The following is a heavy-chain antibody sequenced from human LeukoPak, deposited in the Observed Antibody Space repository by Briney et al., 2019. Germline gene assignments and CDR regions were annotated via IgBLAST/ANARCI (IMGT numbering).Heavy chain of an antibody. CDR1: GYSFTSYW. D-gene: IGHD5-18*01. V-gene: IGHV5-51*01. CDR3: ARQDSYGPLYYFDY. Sequence: GESLKISCKGSGYSFTSYWIGWVRQMPGKGLEWMGIIYPGDSDTRYSPSFQGQVTISADKSISTAYLQWSSLKASDAMYYCARQDSYGPLYYFDYWGQGTLVTVSS. CDR2: IYPGDSDT. J-gene: IGHJ4*02.